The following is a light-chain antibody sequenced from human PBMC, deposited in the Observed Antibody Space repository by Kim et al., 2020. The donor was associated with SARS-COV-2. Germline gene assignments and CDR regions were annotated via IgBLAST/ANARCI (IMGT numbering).Light chain of an antibody. J-gene: IGKJ1*01. CDR3: QQYGNPSRT. CDR1: QSVRSNY. CDR2: TAS. V-gene: IGKV3-20*01. Sequence: SPGESVTLACRASQSVRSNYLAWYQQKTRRPPTLLIYTASSSATGISDSICGSGAETYFSLTISRLEHEDGSVYYYQQYGNPSRTFGQGTKVDIK.